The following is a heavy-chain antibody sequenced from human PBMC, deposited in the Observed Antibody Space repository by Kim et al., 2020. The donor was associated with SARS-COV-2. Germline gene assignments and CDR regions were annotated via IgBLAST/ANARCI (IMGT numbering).Heavy chain of an antibody. V-gene: IGHV1-69*13. CDR2: IIPIFGTA. CDR1: GGTFSSYA. Sequence: SVKVSCKASGGTFSSYAISWVRQAPGQGLEWMGGIIPIFGTANYAQKFQGRVTITADESTSTAYMELSSLRSEDTAVYYCAREPGIAVAGTSAFDIWGQGTMVTVSS. CDR3: AREPGIAVAGTSAFDI. D-gene: IGHD6-19*01. J-gene: IGHJ3*02.